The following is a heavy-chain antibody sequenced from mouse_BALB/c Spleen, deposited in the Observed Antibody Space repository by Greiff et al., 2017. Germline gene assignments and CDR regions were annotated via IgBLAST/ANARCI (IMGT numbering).Heavy chain of an antibody. CDR3: TGNYDYAMDY. Sequence: EVQLQESGGGLVKPGGSLKLSCAASGFTFSSYTMSWVRQTPEKRLEWVATISSGGSYTYYPDSVKGRFTISRDNAKNTLYLQMSSLKSEDTAMYYCTGNYDYAMDYWGQGTSVTVAA. J-gene: IGHJ4*01. D-gene: IGHD2-1*01. V-gene: IGHV5-6-4*01. CDR2: ISSGGSYT. CDR1: GFTFSSYT.